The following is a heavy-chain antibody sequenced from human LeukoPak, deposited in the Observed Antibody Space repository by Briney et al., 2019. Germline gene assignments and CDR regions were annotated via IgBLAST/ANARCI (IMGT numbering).Heavy chain of an antibody. V-gene: IGHV3-23*01. J-gene: IGHJ4*02. D-gene: IGHD6-6*01. Sequence: GGSLRLSCAASESTFITYAMNWVRQAPGKGLEWVATISGSGRSTYYADSVKGRFTISRDNSKHTLFLKMASLRAEDTAVYYCVKASSSSWSSFDYWGQGTLVTVSS. CDR2: ISGSGRST. CDR3: VKASSSSWSSFDY. CDR1: ESTFITYA.